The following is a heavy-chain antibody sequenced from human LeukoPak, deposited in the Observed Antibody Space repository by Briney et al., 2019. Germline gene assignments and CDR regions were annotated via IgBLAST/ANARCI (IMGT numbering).Heavy chain of an antibody. D-gene: IGHD2-2*01. CDR2: INPDGSKI. V-gene: IGHV3-74*01. CDR3: AKPVVPAAKSFFDY. J-gene: IGHJ4*02. Sequence: PGGSLRLSCAASGFTFSNYWMHWVRQAPGKGLVWVSRINPDGSKINYADSVKGRFTISRDISGNTLYLQMNSLRAEDTAVYYCAKPVVPAAKSFFDYWGQGTLVTVSS. CDR1: GFTFSNYW.